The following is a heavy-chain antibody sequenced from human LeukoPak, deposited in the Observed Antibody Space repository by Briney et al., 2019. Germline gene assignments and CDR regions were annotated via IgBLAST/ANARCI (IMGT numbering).Heavy chain of an antibody. CDR3: AKDLQSSYDYDTAGYYFVGYYFYMDV. CDR1: GSTFSDYH. Sequence: ASVKVSCKASGSTFSDYHIHWVRQSPGQGLEGIVWSNSNRCGTHNAQKFQGSVTLTRDTSITTAYTILTRLQSDDTVVYYRAKDLQSSYDYDTAGYYFVGYYFYMDVWGKGTTVIVSS. V-gene: IGHV1-2*02. J-gene: IGHJ6*03. CDR2: SNSNRCGT. D-gene: IGHD3-22*01.